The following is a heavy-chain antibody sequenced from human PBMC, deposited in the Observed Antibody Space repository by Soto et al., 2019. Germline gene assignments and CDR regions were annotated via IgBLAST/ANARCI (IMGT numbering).Heavy chain of an antibody. CDR2: MNPNTGNS. CDR3: ARRAETNGWNGFGADKYYFDF. V-gene: IGHV1-8*01. CDR1: GYTFTSYD. J-gene: IGHJ4*02. D-gene: IGHD1-1*01. Sequence: ASVKVSCKASGYTFTSYDIYWVRQATGQGLEWMGWMNPNTGNSGYAKKYQGRGTMTSDTSKSTAHMELSSLRSEDTAVYYCARRAETNGWNGFGADKYYFDFWGQGTLVTVSS.